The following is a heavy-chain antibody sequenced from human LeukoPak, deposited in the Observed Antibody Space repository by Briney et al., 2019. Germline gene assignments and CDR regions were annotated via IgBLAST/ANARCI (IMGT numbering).Heavy chain of an antibody. CDR3: AARDRTTGTWGY. Sequence: SETLSLTCTVSGGSISRYYWSWIRQPPRKGLEWIGYIYYSGSTNYNPSPKSRVTISVDTSKNQFSLKLSSVTAADTAVYYCAARDRTTGTWGYWGQGTLVTVSS. J-gene: IGHJ4*02. D-gene: IGHD1-1*01. CDR1: GGSISRYY. V-gene: IGHV4-59*13. CDR2: IYYSGST.